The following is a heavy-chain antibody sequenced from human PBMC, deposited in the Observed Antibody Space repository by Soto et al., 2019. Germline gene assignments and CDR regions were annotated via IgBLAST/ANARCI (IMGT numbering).Heavy chain of an antibody. Sequence: QVQLQESGPGLVKPSGTLSLTCAVSGGSISRSNWWSWVRQPPGKGLEWIGEIYHSGSTNYNPFLKSQVTISVDKSKKQFSLKLSSVTAADTAVYYCTLVSGSYYYGMDVWGQGTTVTVAA. D-gene: IGHD1-26*01. CDR3: TLVSGSYYYGMDV. J-gene: IGHJ6*01. CDR2: IYHSGST. V-gene: IGHV4-4*02. CDR1: GGSISRSNW.